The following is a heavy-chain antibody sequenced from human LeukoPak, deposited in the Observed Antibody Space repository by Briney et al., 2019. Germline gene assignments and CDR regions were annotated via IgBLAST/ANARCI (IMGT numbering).Heavy chain of an antibody. J-gene: IGHJ4*02. Sequence: PGGSLRLSCAASGFTFSSYSMNWVRQAPGKGLEWVSSISSSSSYIYYADSVKGRFTISRDNSKNTLYLQMKSLRAEDTAIFYCARSDGGGCFVYWGQGTLVTVSS. CDR2: ISSSSSYI. CDR1: GFTFSSYS. V-gene: IGHV3-21*04. D-gene: IGHD2-15*01. CDR3: ARSDGGGCFVY.